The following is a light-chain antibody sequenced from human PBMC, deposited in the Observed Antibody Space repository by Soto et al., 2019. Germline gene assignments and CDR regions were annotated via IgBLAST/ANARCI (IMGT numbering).Light chain of an antibody. CDR2: TAS. J-gene: IGKJ2*01. Sequence: DIQMTQSPSSLSASVGDRVTITCRASQSSSIYLNWYQQKPGIAPKLLIYTASSLQSGVPSRFSGSGSGTDFTLTISSLQPEDFATYYCQQSFKTPYTFGQGTKLEIK. V-gene: IGKV1-39*01. CDR3: QQSFKTPYT. CDR1: QSSSIY.